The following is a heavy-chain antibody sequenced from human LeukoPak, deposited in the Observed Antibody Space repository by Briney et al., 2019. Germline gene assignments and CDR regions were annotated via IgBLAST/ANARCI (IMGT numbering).Heavy chain of an antibody. CDR2: IKSKTDGGTT. Sequence: GGSLRLSCAASGFTFSNAWMSWVPQAPGKGLEWVGRIKSKTDGGTTDYAAPVKGRFTISRDDSKNTLYLQMNSLKTEDTAVYYCTTDTDFVVVPDYYYMDVWGKGTTVTVSS. J-gene: IGHJ6*03. CDR3: TTDTDFVVVPDYYYMDV. CDR1: GFTFSNAW. V-gene: IGHV3-15*01. D-gene: IGHD2-2*01.